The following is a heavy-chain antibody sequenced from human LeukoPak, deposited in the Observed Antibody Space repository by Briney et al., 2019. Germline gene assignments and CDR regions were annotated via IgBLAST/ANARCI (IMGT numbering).Heavy chain of an antibody. D-gene: IGHD6-13*01. CDR2: INHSGST. Sequence: SETLSLTCAVYGGSFSGYYWSWIRQPPGKGLEWIGEINHSGSTNYNPSLKSRVTISVDTSKNQFSLKLSSVTAADTAVYYCARGEQQLVPSWFDPWGQGTLVTVSS. CDR1: GGSFSGYY. V-gene: IGHV4-34*01. J-gene: IGHJ5*02. CDR3: ARGEQQLVPSWFDP.